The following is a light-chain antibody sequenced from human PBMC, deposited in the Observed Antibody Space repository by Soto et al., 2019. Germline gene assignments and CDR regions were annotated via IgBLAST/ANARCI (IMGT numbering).Light chain of an antibody. V-gene: IGKV1-39*01. Sequence: DIQMTQSPSSLSASVGDRVTITCRASQSISTYLNWYQQKLGKAPKLLISAASSLQGGVPSRFSGSGSGTDFTLTISSLQPEDFATYYCQQGSFALTFGGGTKVDSK. CDR3: QQGSFALT. J-gene: IGKJ4*01. CDR2: AAS. CDR1: QSISTY.